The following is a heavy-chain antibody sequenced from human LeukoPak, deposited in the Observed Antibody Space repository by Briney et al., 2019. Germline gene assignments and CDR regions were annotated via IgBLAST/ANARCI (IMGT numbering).Heavy chain of an antibody. CDR1: GFTFSRYS. CDR3: ASVSESEWAFDL. V-gene: IGHV3-21*01. Sequence: PGGSLRLSCAASGFTFSRYSMNWVRQAPGTELEWVSSISSSSSYIYYADTVKGRFTISRDNAKQSLSLQINRLIAAHRAGSYCASVSESEWAFDLWGRGTLVTVSS. CDR2: ISSSSSYI. D-gene: IGHD1-14*01. J-gene: IGHJ2*01.